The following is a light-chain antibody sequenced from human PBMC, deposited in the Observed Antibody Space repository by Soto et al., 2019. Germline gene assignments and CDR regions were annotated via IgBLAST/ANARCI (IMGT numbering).Light chain of an antibody. CDR1: QSVSSN. CDR3: QQYNNWPRT. CDR2: GAS. V-gene: IGKV3-15*01. Sequence: EIVMTPSPATLSVSPGERATLSCRASQSVSSNLAWYQQKPGQAPRLLIYGASTRATGIPARFSGSGSGTEFTLTISSLQSEDFAVYCCQQYNNWPRTFGQGTKVDIK. J-gene: IGKJ1*01.